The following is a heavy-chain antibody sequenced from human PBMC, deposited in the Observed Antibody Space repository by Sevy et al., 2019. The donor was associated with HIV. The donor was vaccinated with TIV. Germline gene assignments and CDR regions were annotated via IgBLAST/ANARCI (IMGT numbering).Heavy chain of an antibody. CDR3: ARGRVRYFDWSDFDY. D-gene: IGHD3-9*01. Sequence: ASLKVSCKASGYTFTSYDINWVRQATGQGLEWMGWMNPNSGNTGYAQKFQGRVTITRNTSISTAYMELSSLRSEDTAVYYCARGRVRYFDWSDFDYWGQGTLVTVSS. CDR1: GYTFTSYD. V-gene: IGHV1-8*03. J-gene: IGHJ4*02. CDR2: MNPNSGNT.